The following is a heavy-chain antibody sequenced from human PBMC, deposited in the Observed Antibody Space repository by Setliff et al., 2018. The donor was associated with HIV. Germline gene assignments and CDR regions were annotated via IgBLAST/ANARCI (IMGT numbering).Heavy chain of an antibody. V-gene: IGHV1-18*01. CDR1: GHTLTSYG. CDR2: ISVYNDDT. CDR3: ARGLNQGMSLLRGVLVQGADWYFDV. J-gene: IGHJ2*01. D-gene: IGHD3-10*01. Sequence: ASVKVSCKASGHTLTSYGISWVRQAPGQGLEWMGWISVYNDDTSYAQKFQGRVTMTTDTSTGTAYMELRSLRSDDTAMYYCARGLNQGMSLLRGVLVQGADWYFDVWGRGTLVTVSS.